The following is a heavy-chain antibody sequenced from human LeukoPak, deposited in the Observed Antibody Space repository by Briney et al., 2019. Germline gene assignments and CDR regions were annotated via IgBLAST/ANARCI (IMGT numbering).Heavy chain of an antibody. Sequence: GGPLRLSCAASGFTFSSSSMNWVRQAPGKGLEWVSSISSSSYIYFADSVKGRFTISRDNAKSSVYLQMNSLRVEDTAVYYCASARESCIGSTCYEYFHHWGQGTPLRVSS. CDR3: ASARESCIGSTCYEYFHH. V-gene: IGHV3-21*04. J-gene: IGHJ1*01. CDR2: ISSSSYI. D-gene: IGHD3-22*01. CDR1: GFTFSSSS.